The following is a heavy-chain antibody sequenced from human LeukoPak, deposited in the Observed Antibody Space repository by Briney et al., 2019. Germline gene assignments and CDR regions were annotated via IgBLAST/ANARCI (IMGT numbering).Heavy chain of an antibody. V-gene: IGHV3-66*02. CDR1: GFTVSSNY. Sequence: GGSLRLPCAASGFTVSSNYMSWVRQAPGKGLEWVSVIYSGGSTYYADSVKGRFTISRDNSKNTLYLQMNSLRAEDTAVYYCARNLGGWYQPGYFQHWGQGTLVTVSS. CDR2: IYSGGST. J-gene: IGHJ1*01. D-gene: IGHD6-19*01. CDR3: ARNLGGWYQPGYFQH.